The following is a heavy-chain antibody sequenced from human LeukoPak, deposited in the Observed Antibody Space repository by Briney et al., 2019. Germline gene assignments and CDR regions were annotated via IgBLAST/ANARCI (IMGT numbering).Heavy chain of an antibody. J-gene: IGHJ4*02. D-gene: IGHD3-16*02. CDR3: ARRFIAQPALDY. V-gene: IGHV5-51*01. CDR1: GYSFTNHW. Sequence: GESLKITFQGSGYSFTNHWIGWVRQTAGKGLEWMGIVYPGDSDIRYSPPFQGQVTISVDKSINTVYLQWSSLKASDSGMYYCARRFIAQPALDYWGQGTLVTVSS. CDR2: VYPGDSDI.